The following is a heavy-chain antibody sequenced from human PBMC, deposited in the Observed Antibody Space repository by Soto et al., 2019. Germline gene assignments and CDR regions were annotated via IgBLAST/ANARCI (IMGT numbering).Heavy chain of an antibody. Sequence: SETLSLTCTVSGGSVTNSSYYWGWIRQSPGKGLEWIGSVYYRGRSYSKSSVKSRVTISVDTSKNRFSLSLNSVTASDTAVYFCVSRRTTVPTQAYFDYWGPGALVTVSS. J-gene: IGHJ4*02. CDR1: GGSVTNSSYY. CDR2: VYYRGRS. CDR3: VSRRTTVPTQAYFDY. D-gene: IGHD4-17*01. V-gene: IGHV4-39*01.